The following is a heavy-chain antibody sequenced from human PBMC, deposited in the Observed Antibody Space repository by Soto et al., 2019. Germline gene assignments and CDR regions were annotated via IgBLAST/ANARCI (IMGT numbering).Heavy chain of an antibody. V-gene: IGHV1-2*02. CDR2: INPNTSTT. J-gene: IGHJ4*02. CDR3: ARSLGKTYSSYVGCSDY. D-gene: IGHD4-4*01. Sequence: QVQLVQSGAEVKKPGASVKVSCKASGYTFTGSYLHWVRQAPGQGPEWMGWINPNTSTTNTTPKFQVRLTMTRDTSISTAYKELGRLTSDDAAVYYCARSLGKTYSSYVGCSDYWGQATLVTASS. CDR1: GYTFTGSY.